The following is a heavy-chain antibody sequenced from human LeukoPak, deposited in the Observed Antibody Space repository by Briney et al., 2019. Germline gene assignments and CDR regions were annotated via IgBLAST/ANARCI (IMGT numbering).Heavy chain of an antibody. CDR2: ISYDGSNK. CDR3: AKDARIAAAGSYYYYMDV. D-gene: IGHD6-13*01. V-gene: IGHV3-30*18. CDR1: GFTFSSYG. J-gene: IGHJ6*03. Sequence: PGRSLRLSCAASGFTFSSYGMHWVRQAPGKGLEWVAVISYDGSNKYYADSVKGRFTISRDNSKNTLYLQMNSLRAEDTAVYYCAKDARIAAAGSYYYYMDVWGKGTTVTVSS.